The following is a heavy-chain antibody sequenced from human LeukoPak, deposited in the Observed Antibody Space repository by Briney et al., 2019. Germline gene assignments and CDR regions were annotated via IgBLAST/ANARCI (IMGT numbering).Heavy chain of an antibody. Sequence: GGSLRLSCAASVFTVSSIYMSWVRQAPGKGLEWVSVIYSGGSTHYADSVKGRFTISRDKSKNMLYLQMNSLRAEDTAVYYCARLRRYYYDSSGYCANDYWGQGTLVTVSS. D-gene: IGHD3-22*01. CDR3: ARLRRYYYDSSGYCANDY. CDR2: IYSGGST. J-gene: IGHJ4*02. V-gene: IGHV3-53*01. CDR1: VFTVSSIY.